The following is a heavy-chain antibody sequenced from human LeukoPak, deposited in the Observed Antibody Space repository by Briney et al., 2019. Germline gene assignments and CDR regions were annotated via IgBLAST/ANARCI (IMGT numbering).Heavy chain of an antibody. D-gene: IGHD1-26*01. CDR2: ISAYNGNT. CDR3: ARDVSSGSWWEGETFDY. V-gene: IGHV1-18*01. Sequence: EALVKVSFKASGYTFISYGISWVRQAPGQGLEWMGWISAYNGNTKYTQKLQGRVTVTTDTSTSTAYMELRSLRSDDTAVCYCARDVSSGSWWEGETFDYWGQGTLVIVPS. J-gene: IGHJ4*02. CDR1: GYTFISYG.